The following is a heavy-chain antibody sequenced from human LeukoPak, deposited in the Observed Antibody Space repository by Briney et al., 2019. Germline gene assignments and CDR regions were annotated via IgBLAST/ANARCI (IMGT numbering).Heavy chain of an antibody. J-gene: IGHJ4*02. D-gene: IGHD6-19*01. Sequence: SETLSLTCTVAGGSISSGSYYWSWIRQPAGKGLEWIGRIYTSGSTNYNPSRRSRVTISVDTSKNQFSMKRSSVTAADTAVYYCAREIAVAGLDYWGQGTLVTVSS. CDR3: AREIAVAGLDY. V-gene: IGHV4-61*02. CDR1: GGSISSGSYY. CDR2: IYTSGST.